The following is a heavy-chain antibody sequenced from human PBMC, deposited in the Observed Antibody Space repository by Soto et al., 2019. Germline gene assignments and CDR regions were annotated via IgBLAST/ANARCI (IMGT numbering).Heavy chain of an antibody. Sequence: GGSLRLSCAASGFTFSSYSMNWVRQAPGKGLEWVSSISSSSSYIYYADSVKGRFTISRDNAKNSLYLQMNSLRAEDTAVYYCARKKLRHYYYYGMDVWGQGTTVTVSS. CDR2: ISSSSSYI. V-gene: IGHV3-21*01. CDR3: ARKKLRHYYYYGMDV. D-gene: IGHD5-12*01. J-gene: IGHJ6*02. CDR1: GFTFSSYS.